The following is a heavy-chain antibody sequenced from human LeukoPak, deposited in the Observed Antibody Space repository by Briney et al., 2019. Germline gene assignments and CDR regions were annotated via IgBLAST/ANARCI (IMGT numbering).Heavy chain of an antibody. D-gene: IGHD6-6*01. Sequence: GGSLRLSCAASGFTFSSYSMNWVRQAPGKGLEWVSSISSSSSYIYYADSVKGRFTISRDDSKNTLYLQMNSLRAEDTAVYYCARGASPDYWGQGTLVTVSS. J-gene: IGHJ4*02. V-gene: IGHV3-21*01. CDR3: ARGASPDY. CDR2: ISSSSSYI. CDR1: GFTFSSYS.